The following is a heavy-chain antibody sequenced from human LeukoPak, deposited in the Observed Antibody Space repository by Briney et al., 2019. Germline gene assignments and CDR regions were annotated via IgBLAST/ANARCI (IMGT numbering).Heavy chain of an antibody. D-gene: IGHD3-22*01. J-gene: IGHJ3*02. CDR1: GGSVSSYY. Sequence: ASETLSLTCTVSGGSVSSYYWSWIRQPPGKGLEWIGYIYYSGSTNYNPSLKSRVTISVDTSKNQFSLKLSSVTAADTAVYYCARHYPDYYDSSGSPVAFDIWGQGTMVTVSS. V-gene: IGHV4-59*08. CDR2: IYYSGST. CDR3: ARHYPDYYDSSGSPVAFDI.